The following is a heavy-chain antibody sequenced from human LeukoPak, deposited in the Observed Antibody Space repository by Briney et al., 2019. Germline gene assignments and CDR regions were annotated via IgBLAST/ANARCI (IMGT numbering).Heavy chain of an antibody. D-gene: IGHD3-3*01. V-gene: IGHV3-48*02. CDR1: GFTFSSYS. CDR2: ISSSSSTI. J-gene: IGHJ3*02. Sequence: PGGSLRLSCAASGFTFSSYSMNWVRQAPGKGLEWVSYISSSSSTIYYADSVKGRFTISRDNAKNSLYLQINSLRDEDTAVYYCARESSIFGVVPPSFDIWGQGTMVTVSS. CDR3: ARESSIFGVVPPSFDI.